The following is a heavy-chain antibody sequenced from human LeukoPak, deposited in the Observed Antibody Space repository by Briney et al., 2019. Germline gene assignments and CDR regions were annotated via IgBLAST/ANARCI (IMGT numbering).Heavy chain of an antibody. CDR3: ARGPYCSSTSCFLPFDY. Sequence: GGSLRLSCAASGFTFSSYVMNWVRQAPGKGLEWVSYISSSGSTIYYADSVKGRFTISRDNAKNSLYLQMNSLRAEDTAVYYCARGPYCSSTSCFLPFDYWGQGTLVTVSS. D-gene: IGHD2-2*01. J-gene: IGHJ4*02. CDR2: ISSSGSTI. CDR1: GFTFSSYV. V-gene: IGHV3-48*03.